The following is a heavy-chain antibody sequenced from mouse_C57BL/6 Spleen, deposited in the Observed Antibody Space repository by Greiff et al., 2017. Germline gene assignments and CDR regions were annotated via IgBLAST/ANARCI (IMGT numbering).Heavy chain of an antibody. CDR3: ARDSYFYAMDY. D-gene: IGHD1-1*01. Sequence: EVQLVESGPGLVKPSQSLSLTCSVTGYSITSGYYWNWIRQFPGNKLEWMGYISYDGSNNYNPSLKNRISITRDTSKNQFFLKLNSVTTEDTATYYCARDSYFYAMDYWGQGTSVTVSS. J-gene: IGHJ4*01. V-gene: IGHV3-6*01. CDR1: GYSITSGYY. CDR2: ISYDGSN.